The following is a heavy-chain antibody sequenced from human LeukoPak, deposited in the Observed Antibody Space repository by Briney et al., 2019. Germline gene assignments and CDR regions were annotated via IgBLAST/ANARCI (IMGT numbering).Heavy chain of an antibody. V-gene: IGHV3-53*01. J-gene: IGHJ4*02. CDR3: ARGDGDSSGYYPFDY. CDR1: GFTVSSNY. CDR2: IYSGGST. Sequence: GGSLRLSCAASGFTVSSNYMSWVRQAPGKGLGRVSVIYSGGSTYYADSVKGRFTISRDNSKNTLYLQMNSLRAEDTAVYYCARGDGDSSGYYPFDYWGQGTLVTVSS. D-gene: IGHD3-22*01.